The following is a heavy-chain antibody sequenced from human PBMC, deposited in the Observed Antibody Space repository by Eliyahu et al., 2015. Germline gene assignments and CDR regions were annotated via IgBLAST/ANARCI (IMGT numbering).Heavy chain of an antibody. D-gene: IGHD6-19*01. J-gene: IGHJ4*02. CDR1: GFTFSSYW. CDR2: ISSSSSYI. V-gene: IGHV3-21*01. CDR3: ARDWRGWFDY. Sequence: EVQLVESGGGLVQPGGSLRLXCAXSGFTFSSYWMSWVRQAPGKGLEWVSSISSSSSYIYYADSVKGRFTISRDNAKNSLYLQMNSLRAEDTAVYYCARDWRGWFDYWGQGTLVTVSS.